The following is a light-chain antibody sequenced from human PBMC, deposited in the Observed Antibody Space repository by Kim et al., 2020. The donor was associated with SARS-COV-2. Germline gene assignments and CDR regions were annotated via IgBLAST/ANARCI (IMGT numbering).Light chain of an antibody. J-gene: IGLJ3*02. CDR3: SSFAPNNMWV. CDR2: EVT. V-gene: IGLV2-8*01. CDR1: NSDIGGYNY. Sequence: QSALTQPASASGSPGQSVTISCTGTNSDIGGYNYVSWFQQHPGKAPKVLIYEVTKRPSGVPDRFSASKSGNTASLTVSGLQAEDEAKYYCSSFAPNNMWVFGGGTQLTVL.